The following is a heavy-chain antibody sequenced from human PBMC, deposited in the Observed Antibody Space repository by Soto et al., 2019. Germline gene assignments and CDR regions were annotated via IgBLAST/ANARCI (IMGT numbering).Heavy chain of an antibody. CDR3: ARGLSSSSWYYFDY. Sequence: QVQLVQSGAEVKKPGASVKVSCKASGYTFTSYAMHWVRQAPGQRLEWMGWINAGNGNTKYSQKFQGRGTITRDTSASTAYMELSSLRSEDTAVYYCARGLSSSSWYYFDYWGQGTLVTVSS. V-gene: IGHV1-3*01. CDR1: GYTFTSYA. J-gene: IGHJ4*02. CDR2: INAGNGNT. D-gene: IGHD6-13*01.